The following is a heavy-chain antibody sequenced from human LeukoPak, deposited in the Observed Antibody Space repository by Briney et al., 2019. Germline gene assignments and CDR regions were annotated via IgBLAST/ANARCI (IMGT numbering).Heavy chain of an antibody. J-gene: IGHJ4*02. V-gene: IGHV4-59*11. CDR2: IYYTGST. D-gene: IGHD3-22*01. CDR3: ARETGPGYFYDSSGYYLRGYFDN. CDR1: NGSIRSQY. Sequence: SETLSLTCTVSNGSIRSQYRSWIRQPPGKGLEWIGYIYYTGSTNNNPSLQSRVTISVDTSRNQFSLNLHSVTAADTGVYYCARETGPGYFYDSSGYYLRGYFDNWARESWSPSPQ.